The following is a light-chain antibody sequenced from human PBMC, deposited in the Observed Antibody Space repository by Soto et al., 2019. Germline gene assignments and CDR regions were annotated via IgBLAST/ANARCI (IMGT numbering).Light chain of an antibody. CDR3: QQYNNWPPLT. CDR1: QSVSSN. CDR2: GAS. V-gene: IGKV3-15*01. Sequence: EIVMTRSPATLSVSPGERATLSCRASQSVSSNLAWYQQKPGQAPRLLICGASTRATGIPARFSGSGSGTEFTLTISSLQSEDFAVYYCQQYNNWPPLTFGGGTKVEIK. J-gene: IGKJ4*01.